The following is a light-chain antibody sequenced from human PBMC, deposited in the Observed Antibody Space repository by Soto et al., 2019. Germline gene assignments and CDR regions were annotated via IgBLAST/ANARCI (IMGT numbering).Light chain of an antibody. CDR2: GAS. CDR1: QSVSRN. J-gene: IGKJ5*01. V-gene: IGKV3-15*01. Sequence: EIVMTQSPATLSVSPGERATLSCRASQSVSRNLAWYQQKPGQAPRLLIYGASTRATGIPARFSGSGSGTEFTLTISSLQSEDFAVYYCQHYNNWPLTFGQGTRLEIK. CDR3: QHYNNWPLT.